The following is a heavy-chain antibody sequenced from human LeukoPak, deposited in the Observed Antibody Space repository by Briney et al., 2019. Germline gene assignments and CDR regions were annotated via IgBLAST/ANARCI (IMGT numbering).Heavy chain of an antibody. J-gene: IGHJ4*02. CDR1: GYSISSGYY. Sequence: SETLSLTCTVSGYSISSGYYWAWIRQPPGKGLEWIGSIFHTGSTYHNPSLKSRVTISVDTSKNQFSLKLSSVTAADTAVYYCARDRIAVVFDYWGQGTLVTVSS. CDR3: ARDRIAVVFDY. D-gene: IGHD6-19*01. V-gene: IGHV4-38-2*02. CDR2: IFHTGST.